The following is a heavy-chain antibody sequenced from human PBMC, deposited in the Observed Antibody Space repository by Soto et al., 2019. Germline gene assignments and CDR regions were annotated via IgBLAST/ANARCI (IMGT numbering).Heavy chain of an antibody. CDR3: ARKSIGTGGWFAP. CDR1: GDSVSSNSAT. D-gene: IGHD1-1*01. Sequence: QTLSLTCAISGDSVSSNSATWNWIRQSPSRGLEWLGRTYYRSKWYNDYAVSVKSRITIKPDTSKNQFSLQLSSMTPEDTAVYYCARKSIGTGGWFAPWGQGTLVTVSS. CDR2: TYYRSKWYN. V-gene: IGHV6-1*01. J-gene: IGHJ5*02.